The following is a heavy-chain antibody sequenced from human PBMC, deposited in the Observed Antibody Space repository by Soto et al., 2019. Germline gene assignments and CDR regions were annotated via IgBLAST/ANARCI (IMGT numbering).Heavy chain of an antibody. D-gene: IGHD3-10*01. CDR2: IKSKTDGGTT. CDR1: GFTFSNAW. Sequence: GGSLRLSCAASGFTFSNAWMNWVRQAPGKGLEWVGRIKSKTDGGTTDYAAPVKGRLTISRDDSTNTLYLQMNSLKTEDTAVYYCCLLWFGELLLMDAFYYYGMDVWGQGTTVTVSS. CDR3: CLLWFGELLLMDAFYYYGMDV. J-gene: IGHJ6*02. V-gene: IGHV3-15*07.